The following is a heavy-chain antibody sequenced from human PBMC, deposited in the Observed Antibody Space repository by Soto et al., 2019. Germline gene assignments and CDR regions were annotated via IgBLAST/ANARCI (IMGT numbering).Heavy chain of an antibody. CDR2: INTNSGGT. J-gene: IGHJ4*02. V-gene: IGHV1-2*02. Sequence: SXKISFKDSGYPXSSYKRHWVRQATGQGLEWMGWINTNSGGTNYAQKFQGRVTMTREKSISTAYMELSRMRSDDTAVYYGARDLMRSGWDNWGQGILVPVSS. CDR3: ARDLMRSGWDN. D-gene: IGHD6-19*01. CDR1: GYPXSSYK.